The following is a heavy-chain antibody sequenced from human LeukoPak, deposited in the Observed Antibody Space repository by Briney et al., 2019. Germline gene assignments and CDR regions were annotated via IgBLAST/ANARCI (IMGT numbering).Heavy chain of an antibody. Sequence: PGGSPRLSCAASGFTFSGYDMHWVRQAPGKGREWVAFIRYDGSNKYYTDSVKGRFTISRDNSKNTLYLQMNSLRPEDTAVYYCAKASAIDYWGQGTLVTVSS. CDR1: GFTFSGYD. CDR3: AKASAIDY. J-gene: IGHJ4*02. V-gene: IGHV3-30*02. CDR2: IRYDGSNK.